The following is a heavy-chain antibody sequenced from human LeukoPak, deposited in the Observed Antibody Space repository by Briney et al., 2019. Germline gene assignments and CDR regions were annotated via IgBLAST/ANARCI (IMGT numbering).Heavy chain of an antibody. Sequence: GGSLRLSCAASGFTFSSYAMSWVRQAPGKGLEWVSYISSSSSTIYYADSVKGRFTISRDNAKNSLYLQMNSLRAEDTAVYYCARAGYSGYDYYYYYMDVWGKGTTVTVSS. CDR3: ARAGYSGYDYYYYYMDV. V-gene: IGHV3-48*01. CDR2: ISSSSSTI. J-gene: IGHJ6*03. D-gene: IGHD5-12*01. CDR1: GFTFSSYA.